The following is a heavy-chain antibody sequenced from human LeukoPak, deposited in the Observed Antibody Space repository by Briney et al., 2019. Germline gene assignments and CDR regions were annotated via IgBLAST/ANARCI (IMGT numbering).Heavy chain of an antibody. D-gene: IGHD3-10*01. CDR1: GGSFSGYY. Sequence: PSETLSLTCAVYGGSFSGYYWSWIRQPPGKGLEWIGETNHSGSTNYNPSLKSRVTISVDTSKNQFSLKLSSVTAADTAVYYCARAPRTGRYYYYGMDVWGQGTTVTVSS. J-gene: IGHJ6*02. V-gene: IGHV4-34*01. CDR2: TNHSGST. CDR3: ARAPRTGRYYYYGMDV.